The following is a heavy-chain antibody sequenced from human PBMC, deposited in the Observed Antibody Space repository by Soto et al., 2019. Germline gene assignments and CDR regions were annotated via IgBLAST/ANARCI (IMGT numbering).Heavy chain of an antibody. V-gene: IGHV1-2*02. CDR1: GYTFAAFF. CDR3: TRDPDYGDYWGYFFDY. Sequence: QVQLGQSGAEVKKPGASVKVSCKTSGYTFAAFFIHWIRQAHGQGLERMGWINPTSGATVSAQKFQDRVTMTRDTSIRTAYMELRGLKSDVTAVYYCTRDPDYGDYWGYFFDYWGQGT. J-gene: IGHJ4*02. D-gene: IGHD4-17*01. CDR2: INPTSGAT.